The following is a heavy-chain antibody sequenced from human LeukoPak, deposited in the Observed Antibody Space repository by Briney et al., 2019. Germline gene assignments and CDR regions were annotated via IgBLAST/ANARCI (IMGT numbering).Heavy chain of an antibody. Sequence: ASVWVSCKASEDTFTGYYIHWVRQAPGQGLEWMGWVNPNNGVTEYAQEFQGRVTMTRDTSLSTAYMELSRLRSDDTAVYYCATDHCTRTNCYEDYYHGMDVWGQGTTVTVSS. J-gene: IGHJ6*02. D-gene: IGHD2-2*01. CDR1: EDTFTGYY. CDR2: VNPNNGVT. CDR3: ATDHCTRTNCYEDYYHGMDV. V-gene: IGHV1-2*02.